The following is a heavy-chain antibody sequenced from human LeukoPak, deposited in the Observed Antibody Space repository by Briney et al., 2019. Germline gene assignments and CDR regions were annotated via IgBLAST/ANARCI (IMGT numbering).Heavy chain of an antibody. CDR2: IKQDGSEK. Sequence: GGSLRLSCAASGFTFSSFWMSWVRQAPGKGLEWVANIKQDGSEKHYVDSVKGRFTISRDNSKNTLYLQMNSLRAEDTAVYYCAREFSYGSGSYSYWGQGTLVTVSS. CDR1: GFTFSSFW. CDR3: AREFSYGSGSYSY. D-gene: IGHD3-10*01. J-gene: IGHJ4*02. V-gene: IGHV3-7*01.